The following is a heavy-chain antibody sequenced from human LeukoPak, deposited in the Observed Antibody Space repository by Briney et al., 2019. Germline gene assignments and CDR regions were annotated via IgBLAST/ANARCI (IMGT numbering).Heavy chain of an antibody. CDR3: ARPRGPVYYDSSGYNSWWFDP. D-gene: IGHD3-22*01. J-gene: IGHJ5*02. CDR2: INPSGGST. Sequence: ASVKVSCKASGYTFTSYYMHWVRQAPGQGLEWMGIINPSGGSTNYAQKFQGRVTMTRDTSTSTVYMELSSLRSEDTAVYYCARPRGPVYYDSSGYNSWWFDPWGQGTLVTVSS. CDR1: GYTFTSYY. V-gene: IGHV1-46*01.